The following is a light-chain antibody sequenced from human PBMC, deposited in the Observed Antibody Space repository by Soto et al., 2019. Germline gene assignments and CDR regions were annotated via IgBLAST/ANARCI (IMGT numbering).Light chain of an antibody. V-gene: IGKV1-12*01. CDR1: QDIAKY. J-gene: IGKJ1*01. Sequence: EIQMTQSPSAMSASVGDRVTITCRASQDIAKYLGWFQQKPGTVPKRLIYAASSLQSGVPSRFSGSGSGTDFTLTICSLQPEDFATYYCQQADSFPRPFGQGSMV. CDR3: QQADSFPRP. CDR2: AAS.